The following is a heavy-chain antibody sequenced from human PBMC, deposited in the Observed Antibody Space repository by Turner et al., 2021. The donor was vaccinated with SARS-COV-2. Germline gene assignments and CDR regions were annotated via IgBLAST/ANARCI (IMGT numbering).Heavy chain of an antibody. D-gene: IGHD7-27*01. CDR3: ARASKLGGDAFDI. Sequence: QVQLVESGGGVVQPGRSLRLSCAASVFTFSSYGMHWVRQAPGKGLEWVAVIWYDGSNKFYANSVKGRFTISRDNSKNTLYLQMNSLRAEDTAVYYFARASKLGGDAFDIWGQGTMVTISS. J-gene: IGHJ3*02. CDR2: IWYDGSNK. CDR1: VFTFSSYG. V-gene: IGHV3-33*01.